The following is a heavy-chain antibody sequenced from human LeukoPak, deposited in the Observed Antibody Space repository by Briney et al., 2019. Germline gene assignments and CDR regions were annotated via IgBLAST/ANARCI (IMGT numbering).Heavy chain of an antibody. D-gene: IGHD6-13*01. CDR2: ISGSGTST. CDR1: GFTFRTYA. V-gene: IGHV3-23*01. CDR3: AKGPHGVIAAAGTFDP. J-gene: IGHJ5*02. Sequence: GGSLRLSRAASGFTFRTYAMSWVRQAPGKGLEWVSVISGSGTSTDYADSVKGRFTISRDNSKNTLYLQMNSLRAEDTAVYYCAKGPHGVIAAAGTFDPWGQGTLVTVSS.